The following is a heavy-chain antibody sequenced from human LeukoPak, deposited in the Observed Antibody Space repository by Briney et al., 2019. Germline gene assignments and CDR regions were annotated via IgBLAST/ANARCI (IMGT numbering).Heavy chain of an antibody. CDR3: VSTRFDY. CDR2: ISYDGSNK. CDR1: GFTFSSYG. Sequence: GGSLRLSRAASGFTFSSYGMHWVRQAPGKGLEWVAVISYDGSNKYYADSVKGRFTISRDNSKNTLYLQMNSLRAEDTAVYYCVSTRFDYWGQGTLVIVSS. V-gene: IGHV3-30*03. J-gene: IGHJ4*02. D-gene: IGHD4-11*01.